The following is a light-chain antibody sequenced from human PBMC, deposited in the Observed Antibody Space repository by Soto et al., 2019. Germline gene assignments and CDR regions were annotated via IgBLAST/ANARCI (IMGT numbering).Light chain of an antibody. CDR2: DAS. J-gene: IGKJ1*01. CDR3: QQRRYWPVT. V-gene: IGKV3-11*01. CDR1: QSVSSY. Sequence: EIELTQALAVLSKKPGERATLSCRLSQSVSSYFAWYQQKPGQAPRLLIYDASNRATGVPARFSGSGPGTDFTLTISSLEPEDFAVYYCQQRRYWPVTFGQGTKV.